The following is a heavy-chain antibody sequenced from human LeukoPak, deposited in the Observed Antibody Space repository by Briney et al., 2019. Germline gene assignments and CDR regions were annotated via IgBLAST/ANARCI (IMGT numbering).Heavy chain of an antibody. Sequence: PSETLSLTCTVSGGSISSSSYYWGWIRQPPGKGLEWIGSIYYSGSTYYNPSLKSRVTISVDTSKNQFSLKLSSVTAADTAVYYCARAASSSNYAFDIWGQGTMVTVSS. V-gene: IGHV4-39*07. J-gene: IGHJ3*02. CDR1: GGSISSSSYY. D-gene: IGHD6-13*01. CDR2: IYYSGST. CDR3: ARAASSSNYAFDI.